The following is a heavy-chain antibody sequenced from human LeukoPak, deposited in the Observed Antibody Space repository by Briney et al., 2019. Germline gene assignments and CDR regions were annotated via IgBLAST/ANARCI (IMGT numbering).Heavy chain of an antibody. Sequence: PSETLSLTCTVSGGSISSYYWSWIRQPAGKGLEWIGRIYTSGSTNYNPSLKSRVTMSVDTSKNQFSLKLSSVTAADTAVYYCARAVNLYYDFWSGYYTGDYYYYYMGVWGKGTTVTVSS. CDR3: ARAVNLYYDFWSGYYTGDYYYYYMGV. D-gene: IGHD3-3*01. J-gene: IGHJ6*03. CDR2: IYTSGST. V-gene: IGHV4-4*07. CDR1: GGSISSYY.